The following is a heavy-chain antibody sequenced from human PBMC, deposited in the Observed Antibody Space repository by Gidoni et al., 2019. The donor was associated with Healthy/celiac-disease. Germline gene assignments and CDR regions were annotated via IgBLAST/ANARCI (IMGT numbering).Heavy chain of an antibody. CDR1: GGTFSSYA. Sequence: QVQLVQSGAEVKKPGSSVKVSCKASGGTFSSYAISWVRQAPGQGLEWMGGIIPIFGTANYAQKFQGRVTITADKSTSTAYMELSSLRSEDTAVYYCARRAKYDFWSRKSRDYMDVWGKGTTVTVSS. V-gene: IGHV1-69*06. CDR2: IIPIFGTA. J-gene: IGHJ6*03. D-gene: IGHD3-3*01. CDR3: ARRAKYDFWSRKSRDYMDV.